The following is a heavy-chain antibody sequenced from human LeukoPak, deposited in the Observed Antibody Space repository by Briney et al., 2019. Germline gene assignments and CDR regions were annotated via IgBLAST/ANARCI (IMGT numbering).Heavy chain of an antibody. CDR1: GGSFSGYY. Sequence: KPSETLSLTCAVYGGSFSGYYWSWIRQPPGKGLEWIGEINHSGSTSYNPSLKSRVTISVDTSKNQFSLKLSSVTAADTAVYSCARRGVGLTDCSSTSCYTLAFDYWGQGTLVTVSS. CDR3: ARRGVGLTDCSSTSCYTLAFDY. CDR2: INHSGST. D-gene: IGHD2-2*02. V-gene: IGHV4-34*01. J-gene: IGHJ4*02.